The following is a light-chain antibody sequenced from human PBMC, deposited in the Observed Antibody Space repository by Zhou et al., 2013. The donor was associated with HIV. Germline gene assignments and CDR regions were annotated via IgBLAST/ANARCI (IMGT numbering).Light chain of an antibody. Sequence: QSALTQPASVSGSPGQSITISCTGTSSDVGAYNYVSWYQQHPGKAPRLMIYDVSKRPSGVSNRFSGSKSGNTASLTISGLQAEDEADYYCSSYTSSSTRLFGGGTKLTVL. CDR3: SSYTSSSTRL. CDR2: DVS. CDR1: SSDVGAYNY. V-gene: IGLV2-14*01. J-gene: IGLJ2*01.